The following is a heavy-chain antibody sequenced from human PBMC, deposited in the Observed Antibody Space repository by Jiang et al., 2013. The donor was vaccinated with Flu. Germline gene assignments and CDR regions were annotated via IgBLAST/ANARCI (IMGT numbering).Heavy chain of an antibody. V-gene: IGHV3-30*04. CDR2: ISSDGQKE. CDR3: ARGKVGALAFDH. CDR1: GFTFNSYA. D-gene: IGHD1-26*01. Sequence: QLLESGGGVVQPGKSLRVSCAASGFTFNSYAMNWVRQAPGKGLEWVAIISSDGQKEYYADSVKGRFTISRDDSRNTLFLQMDSLKSEDTAVYYCARGKVGALAFDHWGQGTLVTVSS. J-gene: IGHJ4*02.